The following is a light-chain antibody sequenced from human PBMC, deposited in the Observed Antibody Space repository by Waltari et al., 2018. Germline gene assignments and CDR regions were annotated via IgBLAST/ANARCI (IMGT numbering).Light chain of an antibody. J-gene: IGLJ1*01. CDR1: RSNIGNNL. CDR3: ASWDDRLSGYV. Sequence: QSVLTQPPAASGTPGQRGTIPCSGSRSNIGNNLVYWYQQFPGTAPKLLIYKNYERPSGVPARFSGSRSGTSASLAISGLRSEDEADYYCASWDDRLSGYVFGPGTKVIVL. V-gene: IGLV1-47*01. CDR2: KNY.